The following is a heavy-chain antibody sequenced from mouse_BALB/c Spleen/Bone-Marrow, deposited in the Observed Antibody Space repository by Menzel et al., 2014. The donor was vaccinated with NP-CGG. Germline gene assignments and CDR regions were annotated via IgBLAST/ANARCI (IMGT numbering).Heavy chain of an antibody. CDR2: INPSNGRT. J-gene: IGHJ2*01. CDR3: ARGFDY. CDR1: GYTFTNYW. Sequence: QVQLQQSGAELVKPGASVKLSCKASGYTFTNYWMHWVKQRPGQGLEWIGEINPSNGRTNYNEKFKSKATLTVDKSSSTAYTQLSGLTSEDSAVYCWARGFDYSGQGTTLTVSS. V-gene: IGHV1S81*02.